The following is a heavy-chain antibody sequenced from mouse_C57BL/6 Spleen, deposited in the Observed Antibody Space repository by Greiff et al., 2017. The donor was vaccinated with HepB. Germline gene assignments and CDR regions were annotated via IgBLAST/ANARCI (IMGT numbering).Heavy chain of an antibody. CDR3: ARSGGYGDDVGYYFDY. D-gene: IGHD2-2*01. CDR1: GYTFTSYW. J-gene: IGHJ2*01. CDR2: IDPSDSYT. V-gene: IGHV1-50*01. Sequence: QVQLQQPGAELVKPGASVKLSCKASGYTFTSYWMQWVKQRPGQGLEWIGEIDPSDSYTNYNQKFKGKATLTVDTSSSTAYMQLSSLTSADSAVYYGARSGGYGDDVGYYFDYWGQGTTLTVSS.